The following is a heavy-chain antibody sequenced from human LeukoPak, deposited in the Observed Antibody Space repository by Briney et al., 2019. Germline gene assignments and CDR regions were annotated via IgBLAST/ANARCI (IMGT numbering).Heavy chain of an antibody. Sequence: VASVKVSCKASGYTFTGYYMHWVRQAPGQGLEWMGWINPNSGGTNYAQEFQGRVTMTRDTSISTAYMELSRLRSDDTVVYYCAVRRGGGSYLYYYGMDVWGQGTTVTVSS. J-gene: IGHJ6*02. V-gene: IGHV1-2*02. CDR3: AVRRGGGSYLYYYGMDV. D-gene: IGHD1-26*01. CDR2: INPNSGGT. CDR1: GYTFTGYY.